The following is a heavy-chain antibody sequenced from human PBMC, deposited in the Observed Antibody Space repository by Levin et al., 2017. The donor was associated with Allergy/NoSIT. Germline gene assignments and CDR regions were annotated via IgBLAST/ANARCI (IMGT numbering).Heavy chain of an antibody. J-gene: IGHJ6*02. D-gene: IGHD2-2*01. CDR1: GGTFSSYA. CDR3: ARGVVPAAMRYYYYGMDV. Sequence: KISCKASGGTFSSYAISWVRQAPGQGLEWMGGIIPIFGTANYAQKFQGRVTITADKSTSTAYMELSSLRSEDTAVYYCARGVVPAAMRYYYYGMDVWGQGTTVTVSS. V-gene: IGHV1-69*06. CDR2: IIPIFGTA.